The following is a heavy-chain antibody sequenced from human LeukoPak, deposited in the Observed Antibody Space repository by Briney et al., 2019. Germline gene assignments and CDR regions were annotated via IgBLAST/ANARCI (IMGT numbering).Heavy chain of an antibody. CDR2: IKSDGSST. J-gene: IGHJ6*02. D-gene: IGHD2-21*02. V-gene: IGHV3-74*01. Sequence: PGGSLRLSCAASGFTFSNYWMHWVRKAPVEALMWVSRIKSDGSSTTYADSVKGRFTISRDNAKNTLYLQMNSLRAEDTAVYYCSRDSLSSCGGDCYSGLDVWGQGTTVTVSS. CDR1: GFTFSNYW. CDR3: SRDSLSSCGGDCYSGLDV.